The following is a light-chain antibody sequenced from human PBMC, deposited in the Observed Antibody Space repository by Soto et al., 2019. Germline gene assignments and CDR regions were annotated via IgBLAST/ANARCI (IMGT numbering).Light chain of an antibody. CDR3: QQYNNWSPA. V-gene: IGKV3-15*01. Sequence: EIVLTQSPATLSLSPGARATLSCRASQIVSRYLAWYQQKPGQTPRLLIYATSTRATGIPARFSGSGSGTEFSLTISSLQSEDFAVYYCQQYNNWSPAFGQGTKVDIK. CDR2: ATS. J-gene: IGKJ1*01. CDR1: QIVSRY.